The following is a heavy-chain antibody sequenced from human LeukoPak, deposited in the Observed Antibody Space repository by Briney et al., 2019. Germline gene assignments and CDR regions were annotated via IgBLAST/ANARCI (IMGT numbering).Heavy chain of an antibody. D-gene: IGHD2-15*01. V-gene: IGHV3-72*01. CDR1: GFTFSDQY. Sequence: GGSLRLSCAASGFTFSDQYMDWVRQAPGKGLEWVGRTRDKPNTYTTEYAASVKGRFTISRDDSKNSLYLLMNSLKIEDTAIYYCARVVADVFDIGGQGKMVTVSS. CDR3: ARVVADVFDI. J-gene: IGHJ3*02. CDR2: TRDKPNTYTT.